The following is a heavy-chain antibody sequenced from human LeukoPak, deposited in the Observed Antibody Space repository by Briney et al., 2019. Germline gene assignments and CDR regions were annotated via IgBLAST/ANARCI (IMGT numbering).Heavy chain of an antibody. D-gene: IGHD2-21*02. V-gene: IGHV3-7*01. Sequence: GGSLRLSCAASGFRFSTYWMSWVRQAPGKGLEWVANIKQDGNEKYYVDSVKGRFTISRDNAKNSLDLQMNSLRAEDTAIYYCARDLVVVTGISDYWGQGTLVTVSS. CDR3: ARDLVVVTGISDY. CDR2: IKQDGNEK. J-gene: IGHJ4*02. CDR1: GFRFSTYW.